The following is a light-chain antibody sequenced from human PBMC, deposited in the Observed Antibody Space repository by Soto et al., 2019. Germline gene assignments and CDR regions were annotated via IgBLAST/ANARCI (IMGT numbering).Light chain of an antibody. CDR3: QQANSFPRT. CDR2: LAS. Sequence: IQMTQSPSSVSASVGDRVTITCRASQGIGRWLAWYQQKPGKAPNLLIYLASTLQTGVPSRFSGSGSATDFTLTISSLQPEDFGTYYCQQANSFPRTFGQGTKVEIK. J-gene: IGKJ1*01. CDR1: QGIGRW. V-gene: IGKV1-12*01.